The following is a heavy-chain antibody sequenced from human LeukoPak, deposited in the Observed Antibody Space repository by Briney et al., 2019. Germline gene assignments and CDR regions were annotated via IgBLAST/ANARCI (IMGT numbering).Heavy chain of an antibody. J-gene: IGHJ4*02. CDR2: ISGRGGST. CDR3: AKGFFDWSYYVDS. CDR1: GFIFSRCA. Sequence: GGSLRLSCAASGFIFSRCAMSWVRQAPGKGLEWVSAISGRGGSTYYGDSVKGGFTISRDNPNNALYLQRNIWRPEDPPVYNGAKGFFDWSYYVDSWGQGALPTVSS. D-gene: IGHD3-9*01. V-gene: IGHV3-23*01.